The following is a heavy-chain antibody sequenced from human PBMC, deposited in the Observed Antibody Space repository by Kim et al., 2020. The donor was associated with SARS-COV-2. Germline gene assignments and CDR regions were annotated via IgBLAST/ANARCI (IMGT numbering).Heavy chain of an antibody. V-gene: IGHV1-69*13. Sequence: SVKVSCKASGGTFSSYAISWVRQAPGQGLEWMGGIIPIFGTANYAQKFQGRVTITADESTSTAYMELSSLRSEDTAVYYCARGIAVAGYYFDYWGQVTLVTVSS. CDR1: GGTFSSYA. CDR2: IIPIFGTA. CDR3: ARGIAVAGYYFDY. J-gene: IGHJ4*02. D-gene: IGHD6-19*01.